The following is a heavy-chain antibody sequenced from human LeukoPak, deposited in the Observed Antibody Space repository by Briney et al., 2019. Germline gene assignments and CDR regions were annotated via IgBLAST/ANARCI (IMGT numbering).Heavy chain of an antibody. CDR2: ISSSNTI. V-gene: IGHV3-48*03. CDR3: AKDSGDRTSRHYYNYLDV. D-gene: IGHD3-22*01. CDR1: GFTFSSYE. Sequence: GGSLRLSCAASGFTFSSYEMNWVRQAPGKGLEWVSYISSSNTIYYADSVKGRFTISRDNAQKSLYLKMNNLRPEDSGLYYCAKDSGDRTSRHYYNYLDVWGKGTPVSISS. J-gene: IGHJ6*03.